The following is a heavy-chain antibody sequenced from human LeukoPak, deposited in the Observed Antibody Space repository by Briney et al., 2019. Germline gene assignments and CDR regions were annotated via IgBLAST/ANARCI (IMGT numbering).Heavy chain of an antibody. CDR2: IYYSGST. CDR3: AGGRDYYDSSGYYSYFDC. CDR1: GGSISSYY. J-gene: IGHJ4*02. Sequence: SETLSLTCTVSGGSISSYYWSWIRQPPGKGLEWIGYIYYSGSTNYNPSLKSRVTISVDTSKNQFSLKLSSVTAADTAVYYCAGGRDYYDSSGYYSYFDCWGQGTLVTVSS. V-gene: IGHV4-59*01. D-gene: IGHD3-22*01.